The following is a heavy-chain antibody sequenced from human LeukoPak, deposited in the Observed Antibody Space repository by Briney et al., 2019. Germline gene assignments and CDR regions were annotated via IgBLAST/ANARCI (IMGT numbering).Heavy chain of an antibody. J-gene: IGHJ4*02. CDR3: AKDSSGWYGRVDYFDY. Sequence: GGSLRLSCAASGFTFSSYGMHWVRQAPGKGLEWVAVISYDGSNKYYADSVKGRFTISRDNSKNTLYLQMNSLRAEDTAVYYCAKDSSGWYGRVDYFDYWGQGTLVTVSS. D-gene: IGHD6-19*01. V-gene: IGHV3-30*18. CDR2: ISYDGSNK. CDR1: GFTFSSYG.